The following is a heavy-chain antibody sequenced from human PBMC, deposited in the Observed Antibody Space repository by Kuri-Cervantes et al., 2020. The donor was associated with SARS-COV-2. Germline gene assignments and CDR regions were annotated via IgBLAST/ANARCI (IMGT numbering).Heavy chain of an antibody. Sequence: SVKVSCKASGYTFTSYGISWVRQAPGQGLEWVGGIIPFFDKAIYPQKFQDRVSVTADTSTSTTYMELSDLGGEDTAIYYCARGRLLGGTTPRPPLDYWGQGTLVTVSS. CDR1: GYTFTSYG. V-gene: IGHV1-69*06. CDR3: ARGRLLGGTTPRPPLDY. J-gene: IGHJ4*02. D-gene: IGHD1-26*01. CDR2: IIPFFDKA.